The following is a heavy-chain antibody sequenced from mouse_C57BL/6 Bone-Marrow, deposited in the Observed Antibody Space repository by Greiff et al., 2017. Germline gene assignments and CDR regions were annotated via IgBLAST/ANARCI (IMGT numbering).Heavy chain of an antibody. CDR2: IDPSDSYT. Sequence: QVQLQQPGAELVKPGASVKLSCKASGYTFTSYWMQWVKQRPGQGLEWIGEIDPSDSYTNYNQKFKGKATLTVDTSSSTAYMQLSSLTSKDSAVYYCARRRWAIYYCDYWGQGTTLTVSS. J-gene: IGHJ2*01. CDR3: ARRRWAIYYCDY. D-gene: IGHD3-1*01. CDR1: GYTFTSYW. V-gene: IGHV1-50*01.